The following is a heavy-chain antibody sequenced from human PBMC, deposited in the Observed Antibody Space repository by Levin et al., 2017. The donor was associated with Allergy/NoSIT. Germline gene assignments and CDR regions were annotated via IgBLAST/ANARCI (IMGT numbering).Heavy chain of an antibody. CDR1: GGTFSSYA. V-gene: IGHV1-69*13. J-gene: IGHJ5*02. CDR3: ARDYRNYYDSSGYSA. D-gene: IGHD3-22*01. CDR2: IIPIFGTA. Sequence: SVKVSCKASGGTFSSYAISWVRQAPGQGLEWMGGIIPIFGTANYAQKFQGRVTITADESTSTAYMELSSLRSEDTAVYYCARDYRNYYDSSGYSAWGQGTLVTVSS.